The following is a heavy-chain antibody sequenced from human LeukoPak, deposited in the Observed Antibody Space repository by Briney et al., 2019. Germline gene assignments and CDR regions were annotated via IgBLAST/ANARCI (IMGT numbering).Heavy chain of an antibody. CDR3: ASDPSTVTTSPFDY. J-gene: IGHJ4*02. V-gene: IGHV3-11*01. CDR2: ISSSGSTI. CDR1: GFTFSDYY. D-gene: IGHD4-17*01. Sequence: GSLRLSCAASGFTFSDYYMSWIRQAPGKGLEWVSYISSSGSTIYYADSVKGRFTISRDNAKNSLYLQMNSLRAEDTAVYYCASDPSTVTTSPFDYWGQGTLVTVSS.